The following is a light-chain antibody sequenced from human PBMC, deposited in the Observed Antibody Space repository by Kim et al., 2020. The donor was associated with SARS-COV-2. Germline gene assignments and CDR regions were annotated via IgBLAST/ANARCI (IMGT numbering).Light chain of an antibody. V-gene: IGLV10-54*01. CDR1: SNNVGDHG. J-gene: IGLJ3*02. CDR2: RNN. CDR3: SAWDSSRGAWV. Sequence: QAGLTQPPSASKGLRQTATLTCTGNSNNVGDHGAVWLQQHQGHPPKVLSYRNNNRPAGISEKFSASRSGNTASLTITGLQPEDEADYYCSAWDSSRGAWVFGGGTKVTVL.